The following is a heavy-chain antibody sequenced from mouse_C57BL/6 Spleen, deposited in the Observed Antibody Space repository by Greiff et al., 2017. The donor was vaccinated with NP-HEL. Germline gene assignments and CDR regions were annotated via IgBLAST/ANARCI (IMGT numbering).Heavy chain of an antibody. V-gene: IGHV1-55*01. CDR1: GYTFTSYW. CDR2: IYPGSGSP. CDR3: ARYYGSSGYFDV. Sequence: QVQLQQPGAELVKPGASVKMSCKASGYTFTSYWITWVKQRPGQGLEWIGDIYPGSGSPNYNEKFKSKATLTVDTSSSTAYMQLSSLTSEDSAVYYCARYYGSSGYFDVWGTGTTVTVSS. D-gene: IGHD1-1*01. J-gene: IGHJ1*03.